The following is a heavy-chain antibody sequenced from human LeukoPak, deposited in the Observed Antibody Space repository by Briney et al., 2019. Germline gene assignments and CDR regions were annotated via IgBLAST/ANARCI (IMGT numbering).Heavy chain of an antibody. CDR2: ISGSGGST. CDR3: AKDLYDSSGYYYVPTGFDY. Sequence: GGSLRLSCAASGFIFSTYWMSWVRQAPGKGLEWVSAISGSGGSTYYADSVKGRFTISRDNSKNTLYLQMNSLRAEDTAVYYCAKDLYDSSGYYYVPTGFDYWGQGTLVTVSS. D-gene: IGHD3-22*01. J-gene: IGHJ4*02. V-gene: IGHV3-23*01. CDR1: GFIFSTYW.